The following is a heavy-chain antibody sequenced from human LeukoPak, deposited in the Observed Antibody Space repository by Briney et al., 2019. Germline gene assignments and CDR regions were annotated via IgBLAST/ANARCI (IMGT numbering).Heavy chain of an antibody. CDR3: AKQTTGYYGSGVGF. D-gene: IGHD3-10*01. V-gene: IGHV3-23*01. Sequence: GGSLRLSCVASGFTFSSYAMSWVRQAPGKGLEWVSSIRDSGDIAHYADPVRGRFTISRDNSMNTLYLQMSSLRPEDTAVYFCAKQTTGYYGSGVGFWGQGALVTVSS. CDR1: GFTFSSYA. J-gene: IGHJ4*02. CDR2: IRDSGDIA.